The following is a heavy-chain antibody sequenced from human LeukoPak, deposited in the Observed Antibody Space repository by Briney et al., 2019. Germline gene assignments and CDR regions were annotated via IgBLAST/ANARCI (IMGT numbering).Heavy chain of an antibody. V-gene: IGHV7-4-1*02. Sequence: ASVKVSCKASGYTFTGYYMHWVRQAPGQGLEWMGWISTNTGNPTYAQGFTGRFVFSLDTSVSTAYLQISSLKAEDTAVYYCAREGVGLRYFDWLSKGLDYWGQGTLVTVSS. CDR1: GYTFTGYY. CDR2: ISTNTGNP. CDR3: AREGVGLRYFDWLSKGLDY. J-gene: IGHJ4*02. D-gene: IGHD3-9*01.